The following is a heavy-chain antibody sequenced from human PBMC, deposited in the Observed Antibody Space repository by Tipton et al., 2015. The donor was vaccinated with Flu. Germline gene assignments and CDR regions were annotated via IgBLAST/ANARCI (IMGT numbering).Heavy chain of an antibody. CDR3: ARELGVRGVIDY. Sequence: TLSLTCTVSGGSIGSSSYYWGWIRQPPGKGLEWIGSIYYSGSTYYNPSLKSRVTISVDTSKNQFSLKLSSVTAADTAVYYCARELGVRGVIDYWGQGTLVTVSS. J-gene: IGHJ4*02. CDR2: IYYSGST. D-gene: IGHD3-10*01. V-gene: IGHV4-39*07. CDR1: GGSIGSSSYY.